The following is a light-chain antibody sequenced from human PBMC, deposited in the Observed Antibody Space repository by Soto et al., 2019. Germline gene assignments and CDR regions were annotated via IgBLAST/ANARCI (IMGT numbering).Light chain of an antibody. Sequence: SYGLTQPPSVSVAPGQTARITCGGNNIGSKSVHWYQQKPGQAPVLVVYDDSDRPSGIPERFSGSNSGNTATLTISRVEAGEEAGYYWQGLDSSSDHVVFGGGTKLTVL. CDR1: NIGSKS. J-gene: IGLJ2*01. V-gene: IGLV3-21*02. CDR2: DDS. CDR3: QGLDSSSDHVV.